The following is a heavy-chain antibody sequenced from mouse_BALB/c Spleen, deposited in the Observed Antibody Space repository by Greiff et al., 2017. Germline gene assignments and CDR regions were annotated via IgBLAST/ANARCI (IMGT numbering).Heavy chain of an antibody. CDR3: ACYGDAMDY. J-gene: IGHJ4*01. Sequence: EVQVVESGGGLVKPGGSLKLSCAASGFTFSSYAMSWVRQTPEKRLEWVASISSGGSTYYPDSVKGRFTISRDNARNILYLQMSSLRSEDTAMYYCACYGDAMDYWGQGTSVTVSS. CDR1: GFTFSSYA. D-gene: IGHD2-12*01. V-gene: IGHV5-6-5*01. CDR2: ISSGGST.